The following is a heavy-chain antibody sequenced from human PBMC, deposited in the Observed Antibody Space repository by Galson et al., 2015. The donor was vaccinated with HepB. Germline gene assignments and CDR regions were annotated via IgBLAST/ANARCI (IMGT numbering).Heavy chain of an antibody. CDR3: AKASYGGSTGE. CDR2: ISSSGDTA. V-gene: IGHV3-23*01. J-gene: IGHJ4*02. Sequence: SLRLSCAASKFPFSSFAMNWVRQAPGKGLEWVSRISSSGDTANYADFVKGRFSISRDNSKDTLYLQMNSLRVEDTAVYYCAKASYGGSTGEGGQGTLVTVSS. D-gene: IGHD3-10*01. CDR1: KFPFSSFA.